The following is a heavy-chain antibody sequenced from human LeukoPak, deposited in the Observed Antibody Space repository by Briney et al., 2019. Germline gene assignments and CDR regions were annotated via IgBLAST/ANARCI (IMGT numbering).Heavy chain of an antibody. CDR1: GGSISSSSYY. CDR2: IYYGGST. CDR3: ARSDSYGDFDY. D-gene: IGHD5-18*01. V-gene: IGHV4-39*07. Sequence: SETLSLTCTVSGGSISSSSYYWGWIRQPPGKGLEWIGSIYYGGSTYYNPSLKSRVTISVDTSKNQFSLKLSSVTAADTAVYYCARSDSYGDFDYWGQGTLVTVSS. J-gene: IGHJ4*02.